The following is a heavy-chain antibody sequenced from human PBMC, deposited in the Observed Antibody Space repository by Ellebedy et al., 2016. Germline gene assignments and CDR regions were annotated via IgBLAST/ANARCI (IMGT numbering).Heavy chain of an antibody. CDR2: ISTSSGNP. CDR1: GYTFSAHS. CDR3: ARDAQTINFDY. D-gene: IGHD1-7*01. Sequence: ASVKVSCKASGYTFSAHSINWVRQAPGQGLEWMGWISTSSGNPTYAQGFAGRFVFSLDMSVSAAYLQIDSLKPEDTAVYYCARDAQTINFDYWGQGSLVTVSS. V-gene: IGHV7-4-1*01. J-gene: IGHJ4*02.